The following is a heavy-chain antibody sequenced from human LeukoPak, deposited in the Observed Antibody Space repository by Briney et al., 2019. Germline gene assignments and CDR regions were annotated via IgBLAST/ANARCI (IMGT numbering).Heavy chain of an antibody. Sequence: PGGSLRLSCAASGFTFSYYSMNWVRQAPGKGLEWVSYISGSSSTIYYADSVKGRFTISRDNSKNTLYLQMNSLRAEDTAVYYCARDRSVSVNWNDGGFDYWGQGTMVTVSS. CDR1: GFTFSYYS. CDR3: ARDRSVSVNWNDGGFDY. D-gene: IGHD1-1*01. V-gene: IGHV3-48*01. J-gene: IGHJ4*03. CDR2: ISGSSSTI.